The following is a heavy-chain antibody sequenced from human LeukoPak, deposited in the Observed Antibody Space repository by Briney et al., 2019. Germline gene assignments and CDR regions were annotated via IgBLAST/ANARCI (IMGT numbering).Heavy chain of an antibody. CDR1: GYTFSTTY. Sequence: ALVKVSCKASGYTFSTTYINWVRQAPGQGLEWMGWISAYNGKTSYAQKFQGRVTMTTDSSTTTAYMDLASLRSDDTAVYYCARGGTYYPCIDYWGQGTLVTVSS. CDR3: ARGGTYYPCIDY. D-gene: IGHD1-26*01. V-gene: IGHV1-18*01. CDR2: ISAYNGKT. J-gene: IGHJ4*02.